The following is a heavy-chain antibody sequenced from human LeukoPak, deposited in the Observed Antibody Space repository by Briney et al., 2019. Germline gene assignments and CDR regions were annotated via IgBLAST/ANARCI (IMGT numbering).Heavy chain of an antibody. V-gene: IGHV4-61*01. J-gene: IGHJ4*02. CDR1: GGSVSSGSYY. CDR2: IYYSGST. CDR3: ARVAVVRGLMYFDY. D-gene: IGHD3-10*01. Sequence: PSETLSLTCTVSGGSVSSGSYYWSWIRQPPGKGLEWIAYIYYSGSTNYNPSLKSRVTISVDTSKNQFSLKVSSVTAADTAVYYCARVAVVRGLMYFDYWGQGTLVTVSS.